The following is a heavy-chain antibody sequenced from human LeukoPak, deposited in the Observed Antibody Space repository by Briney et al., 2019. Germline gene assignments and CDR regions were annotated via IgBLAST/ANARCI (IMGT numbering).Heavy chain of an antibody. Sequence: ASVKVSCKASGYTFTSHSIHWVRQAPGEGLEWMGIINPITGSTNYAQKFQGTVTMTRDTSTSTVYMDLRSLRSEDTAVYYCARDTIWGRGSYHDVWGRGTLVTVSS. J-gene: IGHJ2*01. D-gene: IGHD3-16*01. CDR2: INPITGST. CDR1: GYTFTSHS. V-gene: IGHV1-46*01. CDR3: ARDTIWGRGSYHDV.